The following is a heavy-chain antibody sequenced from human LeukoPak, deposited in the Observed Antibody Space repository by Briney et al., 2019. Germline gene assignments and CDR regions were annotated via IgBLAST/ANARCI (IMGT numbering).Heavy chain of an antibody. D-gene: IGHD7-27*01. J-gene: IGHJ2*01. Sequence: AGGSLRLSCAVSAFTFSNYWMHWVRQAPGEGLVWVSRMNSDGSSTTYADSVKGRFTISRVNAKNTLYLQMNSLRAEDTAVYYCAREAVGTGDWYFDLWGRGTLVTVSP. CDR2: MNSDGSST. V-gene: IGHV3-74*03. CDR1: AFTFSNYW. CDR3: AREAVGTGDWYFDL.